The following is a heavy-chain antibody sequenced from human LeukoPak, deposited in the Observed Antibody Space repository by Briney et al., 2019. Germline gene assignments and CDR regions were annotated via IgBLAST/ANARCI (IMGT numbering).Heavy chain of an antibody. V-gene: IGHV3-30-3*01. CDR1: GFTFSSYA. D-gene: IGHD2-2*01. Sequence: PGRSLRLSCAASGFTFSSYAMHWVRQAPGKGLEWVAVISYDGSNKYYADSVKGRFTISRDNSKNTLYLQMNSLRAGDTAVYYCAKDRGAVVPAAYDAFDIWGQGTMVTVSS. J-gene: IGHJ3*02. CDR2: ISYDGSNK. CDR3: AKDRGAVVPAAYDAFDI.